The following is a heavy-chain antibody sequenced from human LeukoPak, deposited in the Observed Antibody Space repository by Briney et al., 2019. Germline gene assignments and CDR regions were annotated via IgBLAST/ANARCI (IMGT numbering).Heavy chain of an antibody. D-gene: IGHD2-2*01. CDR3: AARVVPAATDYYYFYMDV. CDR2: ISGSGGST. V-gene: IGHV3-23*01. CDR1: GFTFSSYG. J-gene: IGHJ6*03. Sequence: GGSLRLSCAASGFTFSSYGMSWVRQAPGKGLEWVSAISGSGGSTYYADSVKGRFTISRDNSKNTLYLQMNSLRAEDTAVYYCAARVVPAATDYYYFYMDVWGKGTTVTISS.